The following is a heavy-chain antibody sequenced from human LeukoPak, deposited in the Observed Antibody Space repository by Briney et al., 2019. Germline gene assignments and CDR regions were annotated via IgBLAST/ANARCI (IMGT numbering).Heavy chain of an antibody. CDR3: ARGRYDRSGYLLNY. D-gene: IGHD3-22*01. V-gene: IGHV1-2*02. Sequence: ASVKVSCKSSGYTFTDYYLHWVRQAPRQGLEWMGWINPNSGATKYAQKFQGRVTMTRDTSISTAYMELSRLRSDDTAVYYCARGRYDRSGYLLNYWGQGTLVTVSS. J-gene: IGHJ4*02. CDR2: INPNSGAT. CDR1: GYTFTDYY.